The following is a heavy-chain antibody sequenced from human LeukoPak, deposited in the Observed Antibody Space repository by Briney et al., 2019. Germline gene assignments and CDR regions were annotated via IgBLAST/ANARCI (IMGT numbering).Heavy chain of an antibody. V-gene: IGHV4-30-4*01. CDR3: ARAGATVTTGEGMDV. J-gene: IGHJ6*02. CDR1: GGSISSGDYY. CDR2: IYYSGST. Sequence: SETLSLTCTVSGGSISSGDYYWSWIRPPPGKGLEWIGYIYYSGSTYYNPSLKSRVSISLDTSKNQFSLKLSSVTAADTAVYYCARAGATVTTGEGMDVWGQGTTVTVSS. D-gene: IGHD4-17*01.